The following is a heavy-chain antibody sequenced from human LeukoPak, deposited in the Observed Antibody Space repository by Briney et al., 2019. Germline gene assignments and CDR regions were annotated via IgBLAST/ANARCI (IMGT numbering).Heavy chain of an antibody. Sequence: PGGSLRLSCAASGFIFSNYWMTWVRQAPGKGLEWVSSISSSSSYIYYADSVKGRFTISRDNAKNSLYLQMNSLRAEDTAVYYCARDWVVTYYYYMDVWGKGTTVTVSS. D-gene: IGHD4-23*01. CDR3: ARDWVVTYYYYMDV. CDR2: ISSSSSYI. CDR1: GFIFSNYW. V-gene: IGHV3-21*01. J-gene: IGHJ6*03.